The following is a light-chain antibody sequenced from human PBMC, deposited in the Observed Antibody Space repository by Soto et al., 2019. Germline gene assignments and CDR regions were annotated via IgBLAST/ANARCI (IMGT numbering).Light chain of an antibody. CDR1: QYISTY. V-gene: IGKV1-39*01. CDR3: QESYSTS. CDR2: VAS. Sequence: DIRITQSPGCLCASGGGILTITCRASQYISTYLNWYQQKPGKAPKLLIYVASNLQSGVPSRFSGSGSGTDFTLTISSLQPEDIATYYCQESYSTSFGQGTKVDIK. J-gene: IGKJ1*01.